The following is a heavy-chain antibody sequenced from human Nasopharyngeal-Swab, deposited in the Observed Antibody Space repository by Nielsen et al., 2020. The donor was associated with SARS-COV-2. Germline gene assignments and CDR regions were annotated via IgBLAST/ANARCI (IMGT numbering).Heavy chain of an antibody. J-gene: IGHJ6*02. CDR2: ISYDGSNK. Sequence: LSLTCAASGFTFSSYAMHWVRQAPGKGLEWVAVISYDGSNKYYADSVKGRFTISRDNSKNTLYLQMNSLRAEDTAVYYCAKDAGRGWYYYYGMDVWGQGTTVTVSS. D-gene: IGHD6-13*01. V-gene: IGHV3-30*04. CDR3: AKDAGRGWYYYYGMDV. CDR1: GFTFSSYA.